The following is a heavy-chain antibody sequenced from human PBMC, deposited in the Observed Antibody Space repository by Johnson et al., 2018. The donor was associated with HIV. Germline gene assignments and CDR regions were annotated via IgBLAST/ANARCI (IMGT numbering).Heavy chain of an antibody. CDR1: GFTFDEYG. CDR3: VRGRGSYGGAGAFDS. D-gene: IGHD3-10*01. V-gene: IGHV3-20*04. CDR2: INWNGGRT. Sequence: VLLVESGGGLVQPGRSLRLSCAASGFTFDEYGMSWVRQAPGKGLEWASGINWNGGRTGYADSMKGRFTISRDNAKNSLYLQMNRLRAEDTALYYCVRGRGSYGGAGAFDSWGQGTMVTVSS. J-gene: IGHJ3*02.